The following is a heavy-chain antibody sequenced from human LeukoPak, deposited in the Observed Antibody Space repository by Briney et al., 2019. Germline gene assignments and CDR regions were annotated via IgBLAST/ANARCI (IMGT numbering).Heavy chain of an antibody. J-gene: IGHJ4*02. CDR2: IYYSGGT. Sequence: PSETVSLTCTVSGSSISNYYWNWIRQPPGKGLEWIGYIYYSGGTNYIPSLKSRVTISVDTSKNQFSLKLSSVTAADTAVYYCAREPLGDYGGNSGFDYWGQGSLVTVSS. CDR3: AREPLGDYGGNSGFDY. V-gene: IGHV4-59*01. D-gene: IGHD4-23*01. CDR1: GSSISNYY.